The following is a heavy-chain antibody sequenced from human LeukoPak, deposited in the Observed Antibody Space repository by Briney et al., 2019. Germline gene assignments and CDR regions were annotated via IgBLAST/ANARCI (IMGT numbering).Heavy chain of an antibody. V-gene: IGHV4-59*01. J-gene: IGHJ4*02. CDR1: GGSISSYY. D-gene: IGHD3-10*01. CDR3: ARRDYGSGAGQFDY. Sequence: SETLSLTCTVSGGSISSYYWSWIRQPPGKGLEWIGYIYYSGSTNYNPSLKSRVTISVDTSKNQFSLKLSSVTAADTAVYYCARRDYGSGAGQFDYWGQGTLVTVSS. CDR2: IYYSGST.